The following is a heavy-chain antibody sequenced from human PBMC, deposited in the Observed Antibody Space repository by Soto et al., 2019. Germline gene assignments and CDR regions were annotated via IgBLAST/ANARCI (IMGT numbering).Heavy chain of an antibody. Sequence: TGGSLRLSCAASGFTFSSYAMSWVRQAPGKGLEWVSAISGSGGSTYYADSVKGRFTISRDNSRNTLYLQMNSLRAEDTAVYYCAKDQGGPPYYYDSSGYYPFDYWGQGTLVTVSS. CDR3: AKDQGGPPYYYDSSGYYPFDY. CDR2: ISGSGGST. V-gene: IGHV3-23*01. CDR1: GFTFSSYA. D-gene: IGHD3-22*01. J-gene: IGHJ4*02.